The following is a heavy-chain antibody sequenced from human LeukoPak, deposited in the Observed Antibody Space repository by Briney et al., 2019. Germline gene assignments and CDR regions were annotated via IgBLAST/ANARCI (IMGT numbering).Heavy chain of an antibody. CDR1: GFTFGNYA. J-gene: IGHJ4*02. CDR3: ARDQYDTWSRRGNFDS. Sequence: GGSLRLSCAASGFTFGNYAMSWVRQAPGKGLEWVANIKLDGSEKNYVDSVKGRFTISRDNTKNSLYLQMNSLRAEDTAVFYCARDQYDTWSRRGNFDSWGQGTLVTVSS. CDR2: IKLDGSEK. V-gene: IGHV3-7*03. D-gene: IGHD3-3*01.